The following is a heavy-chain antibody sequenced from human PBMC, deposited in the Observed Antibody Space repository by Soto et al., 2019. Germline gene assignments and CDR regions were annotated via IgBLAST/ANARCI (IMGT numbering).Heavy chain of an antibody. CDR3: AKDLNGSGSRRRRGPYYYGMDV. V-gene: IGHV3-23*01. CDR2: ISGSGGST. J-gene: IGHJ6*02. D-gene: IGHD3-10*01. Sequence: TGGSLRLSCAASGFTFSSYAMSWVRQAPGKGLEWVSAISGSGGSTYYADSVKGRFTISRDNSKNTLYLQMNSLRAEDTAVYYCAKDLNGSGSRRRRGPYYYGMDVWGQGXTVTVSS. CDR1: GFTFSSYA.